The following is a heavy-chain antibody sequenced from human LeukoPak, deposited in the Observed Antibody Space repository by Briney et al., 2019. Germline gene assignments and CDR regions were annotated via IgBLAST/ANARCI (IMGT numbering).Heavy chain of an antibody. CDR3: ARDTEWELMGSYYFDH. V-gene: IGHV3-21*01. CDR1: GFTFSTYS. CDR2: ITSSSTYI. D-gene: IGHD1-26*01. J-gene: IGHJ4*02. Sequence: GGSLRLSCAASGFTFSTYSMNWVRQAPGKGLEWVSSITSSSTYIYYADSVKGRFTISRDNAKNSLYLQMNSLRAEDTAVYYCARDTEWELMGSYYFDHWGQGTLVTVSS.